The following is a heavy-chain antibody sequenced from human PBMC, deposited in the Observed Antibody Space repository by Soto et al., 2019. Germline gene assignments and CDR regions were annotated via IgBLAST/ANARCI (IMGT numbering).Heavy chain of an antibody. CDR2: IIPIFGTA. CDR3: ARDLAAAGTNLYAFEI. CDR1: GVTFSSCA. D-gene: IGHD6-13*01. J-gene: IGHJ3*02. V-gene: IGHV1-69*13. Sequence: SVKVSCKASGVTFSSCAISWVRQAPGQGLEWMGGIIPIFGTANYAQKFQGRVTITADESTSSAYMELRSMRSEDTAVYSGARDLAAAGTNLYAFEIWGQGTMVIVSS.